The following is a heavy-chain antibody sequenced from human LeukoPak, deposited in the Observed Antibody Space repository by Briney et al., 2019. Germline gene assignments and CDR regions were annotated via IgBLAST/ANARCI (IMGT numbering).Heavy chain of an antibody. D-gene: IGHD3-22*01. J-gene: IGHJ4*02. V-gene: IGHV3-15*01. Sequence: GGSLRLSRAASGFTFSNGWMTWVRQAPGKGLEWVGRIKSKTDGGTTDYAAPVKGRFTISRDDSESTLYLHMNSLKTEDTAVYYCATEYYYDSNGIFDYWGQGTLVTVSS. CDR1: GFTFSNGW. CDR3: ATEYYYDSNGIFDY. CDR2: IKSKTDGGTT.